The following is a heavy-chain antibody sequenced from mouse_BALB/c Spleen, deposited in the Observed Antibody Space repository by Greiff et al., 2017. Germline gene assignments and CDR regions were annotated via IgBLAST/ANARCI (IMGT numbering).Heavy chain of an antibody. CDR3: ARSYYYGYFDY. CDR2: IYPGDGDT. J-gene: IGHJ2*01. V-gene: IGHV1-80*01. CDR1: GYAFSSYW. D-gene: IGHD1-1*01. Sequence: VKLVESGAELVRPGSSVKISCKASGYAFSSYWMNWVKQRPGQGLEWIGQIYPGDGDTNYNGKFKGKATLTADKSSSTAYMQLSSLTSEDSAVYFCARSYYYGYFDYWGQGTTLTVSS.